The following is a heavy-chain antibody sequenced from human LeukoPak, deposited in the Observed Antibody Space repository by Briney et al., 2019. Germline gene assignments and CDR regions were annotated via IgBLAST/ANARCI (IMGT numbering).Heavy chain of an antibody. CDR1: GYTFTSYG. Sequence: GASVKVSCKASGYTFTSYGISWVRQAPGQGLEWMGWISAYNGNTNYAQKLQGRVTMTRDTSTSTVYMELSSLRSEDTAVYFCARELGSGGYFDYWGQGTLVTVSS. J-gene: IGHJ4*02. CDR3: ARELGSGGYFDY. V-gene: IGHV1-18*01. CDR2: ISAYNGNT. D-gene: IGHD3-16*01.